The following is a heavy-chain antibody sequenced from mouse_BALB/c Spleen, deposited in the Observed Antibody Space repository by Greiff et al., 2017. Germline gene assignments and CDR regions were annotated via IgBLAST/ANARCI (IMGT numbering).Heavy chain of an antibody. CDR3: ARGDEDYAMDY. CDR2: ISSGSSTI. J-gene: IGHJ4*01. V-gene: IGHV5-17*02. Sequence: DVKLVESGGGLVQPGGSRKLSCAASGFTFSSFGMHWVRQAPEKGLEWVAYISSGSSTIYYADTVKGRFTISRDNPKNTLFLQMTSLRSEDTAMYYCARGDEDYAMDYWGQGTSVTVSS. CDR1: GFTFSSFG.